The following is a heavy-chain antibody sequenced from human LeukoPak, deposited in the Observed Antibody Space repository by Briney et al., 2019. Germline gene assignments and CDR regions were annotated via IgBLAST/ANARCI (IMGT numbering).Heavy chain of an antibody. CDR1: GGSISSSSYY. CDR2: IYYSGST. CDR3: VRGGPYDSSGWGHDAFDI. D-gene: IGHD3-22*01. Sequence: PSETLSLTCTVSGGSISSSSYYWGWIRQPPGKGLEWIGGIYYSGSTYYNPSLKSRVTISVDTSKNQFSLKLSSVTAADTAVYYCVRGGPYDSSGWGHDAFDIWGQGTMVTVSS. V-gene: IGHV4-39*07. J-gene: IGHJ3*02.